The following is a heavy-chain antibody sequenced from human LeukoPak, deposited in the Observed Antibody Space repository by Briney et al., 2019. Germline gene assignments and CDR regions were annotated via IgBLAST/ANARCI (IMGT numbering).Heavy chain of an antibody. Sequence: GGSLRLSCAASGFTFDDYAMPWVRQAPGKGLEWVSGTSWNSGSIGYADSVKGRFTISRDNAKNSLYLQMNSLRAEDTALYYCAKSPVGGELEDAFDIWGQGTMVTVSS. V-gene: IGHV3-9*01. CDR1: GFTFDDYA. CDR3: AKSPVGGELEDAFDI. J-gene: IGHJ3*02. D-gene: IGHD1-26*01. CDR2: TSWNSGSI.